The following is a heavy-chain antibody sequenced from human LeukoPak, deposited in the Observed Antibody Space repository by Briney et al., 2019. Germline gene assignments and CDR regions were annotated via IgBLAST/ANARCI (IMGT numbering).Heavy chain of an antibody. CDR1: GFTFSSYT. J-gene: IGHJ4*02. Sequence: GGSLRLSCAASGFTFSSYTMNWVRQAPGKGLEWVSYISSSSSTIYYADSVKGRFTISRDYAKNSLYLQVNSLRDEDTAVYYCAGYTSGWYYFDYWGQGTLVTVSS. CDR2: ISSSSSTI. D-gene: IGHD6-19*01. CDR3: AGYTSGWYYFDY. V-gene: IGHV3-48*02.